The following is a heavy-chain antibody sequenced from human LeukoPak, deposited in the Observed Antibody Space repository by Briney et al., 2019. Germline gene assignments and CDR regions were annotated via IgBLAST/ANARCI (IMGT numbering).Heavy chain of an antibody. CDR3: AREGTHGSGGSCYSLFDY. Sequence: ASVKVSCQASAYTFTSYGISWVRQAPGQGLEWMGWISAYNGNTKYGQKLEGRVTMTTDTSTSTAYMQLRSLRSDDAVLYYCAREGTHGSGGSCYSLFDYWGQGTLVTVSS. V-gene: IGHV1-18*01. D-gene: IGHD2-15*01. J-gene: IGHJ4*02. CDR1: AYTFTSYG. CDR2: ISAYNGNT.